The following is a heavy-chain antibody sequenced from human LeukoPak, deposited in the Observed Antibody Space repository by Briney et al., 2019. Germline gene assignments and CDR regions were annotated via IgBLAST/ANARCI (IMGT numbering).Heavy chain of an antibody. Sequence: GGSLRLSCAASGVTFSIYGMHWVRQAPGKGLEWVALISTDGNDKLYGDSVKGRFTISRDDSKSTLHLQMNSLRAEDTAVYYCTTKVIRGNSGDDYDDWGQGTLVTVSS. CDR2: ISTDGNDK. CDR1: GVTFSIYG. D-gene: IGHD5-12*01. CDR3: TTKVIRGNSGDDYDD. J-gene: IGHJ4*02. V-gene: IGHV3-30*03.